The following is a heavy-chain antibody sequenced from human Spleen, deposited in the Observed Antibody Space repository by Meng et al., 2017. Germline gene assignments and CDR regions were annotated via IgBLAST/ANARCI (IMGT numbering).Heavy chain of an antibody. Sequence: GESLKIFCAASGFTFSDYHMSWIRQAPGKGLEWGSAISGSGGSTYYADSVKGRFTIYRDNSKNTLYLQMNSLRAEDTAVYYCAKQIRITMVRGALKAWGQGTLVTVSS. V-gene: IGHV3-23*01. D-gene: IGHD3-10*01. CDR1: GFTFSDYH. CDR2: ISGSGGST. CDR3: AKQIRITMVRGALKA. J-gene: IGHJ5*02.